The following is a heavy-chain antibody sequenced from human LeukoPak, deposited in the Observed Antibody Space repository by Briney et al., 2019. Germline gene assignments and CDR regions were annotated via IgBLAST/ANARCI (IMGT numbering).Heavy chain of an antibody. D-gene: IGHD3-22*01. CDR3: ASEATDPYYDSSGYSPSDY. J-gene: IGHJ4*02. CDR2: IYYSGST. CDR1: GGSISSSSYY. V-gene: IGHV4-39*07. Sequence: SETLSLTCTVSGGSISSSSYYWGWIRQPPGKGLEWIGSIYYSGSTYYNPSLKSRVTISVDTSKNQFSLKLSSVTAADTAVYYCASEATDPYYDSSGYSPSDYWGQGTLVTVSS.